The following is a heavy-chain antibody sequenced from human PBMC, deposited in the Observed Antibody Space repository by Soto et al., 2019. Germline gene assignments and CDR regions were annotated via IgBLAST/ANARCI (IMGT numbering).Heavy chain of an antibody. CDR2: MSGSGGST. J-gene: IGHJ6*03. CDR3: AKEHTSAFAVHYIDV. Sequence: GGSLILSCAASGFTFSSYIMSWVRQAPGKGLEWVSAMSGSGGSTYYADSVKGRFTISRDNSKNTLYLQMNSLRAEDTAVYYCAKEHTSAFAVHYIDVWGKGTTVTVSS. V-gene: IGHV3-23*01. CDR1: GFTFSSYI. D-gene: IGHD3-10*02.